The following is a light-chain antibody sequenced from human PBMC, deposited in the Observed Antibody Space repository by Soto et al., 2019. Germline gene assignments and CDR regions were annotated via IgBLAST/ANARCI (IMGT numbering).Light chain of an antibody. CDR3: QQRSNWSLFT. CDR2: DAS. CDR1: QSVSSY. V-gene: IGKV3-11*01. J-gene: IGKJ3*01. Sequence: EIVLTQSQPTLSLSPGERANLSCRASQSVSSYLAWYQQKPGQAPRLLIYDASNRATGIPARFSGSGSGTDLALTISSLEPEDFAVYYCQQRSNWSLFTFGPGTKVDIK.